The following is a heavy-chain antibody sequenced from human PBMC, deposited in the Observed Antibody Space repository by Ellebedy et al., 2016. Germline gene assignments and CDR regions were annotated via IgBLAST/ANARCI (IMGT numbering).Heavy chain of an antibody. CDR2: INPNSGGT. D-gene: IGHD2-15*01. CDR1: GYTFTGYY. J-gene: IGHJ4*02. Sequence: ASVKVSCKASGYTFTGYYMHWVRQAPGQGLEWMGWINPNSGGTNYAQKFQGWVTMTRDTSISTAYMELSSLRSEDTAVYYCARCERGSYGSGGSCQDWGQGTLVTVSS. V-gene: IGHV1-2*04. CDR3: ARCERGSYGSGGSCQD.